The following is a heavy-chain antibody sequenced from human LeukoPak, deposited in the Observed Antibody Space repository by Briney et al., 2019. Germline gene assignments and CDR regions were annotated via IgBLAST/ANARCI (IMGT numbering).Heavy chain of an antibody. J-gene: IGHJ3*02. D-gene: IGHD3-22*01. CDR3: AKEPSYYNSSGYYWNAFDI. V-gene: IGHV3-64*01. CDR1: GFTFSDYS. CDR2: ISSNGGST. Sequence: GGSLRLSCAASGFTFSDYSMHWVRQAPGKGLEYVSAISSNGGSTYYEKSVKGRFTISRDNSKNTLYLQMGSLRAEDAAVYDCAKEPSYYNSSGYYWNAFDIWGQGTMVTVSS.